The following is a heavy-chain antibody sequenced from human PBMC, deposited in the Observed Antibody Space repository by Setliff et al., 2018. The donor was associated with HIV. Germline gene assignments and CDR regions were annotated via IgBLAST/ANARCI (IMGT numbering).Heavy chain of an antibody. V-gene: IGHV4-31*03. J-gene: IGHJ6*03. CDR1: GGSISSGGYY. CDR2: IYYSGST. D-gene: IGHD3-10*01. CDR3: ARDRRGYYYGSGSCYMDV. Sequence: TLSLTCTVSGGSISSGGYYWSWIRQHPGKGLEWIGYIYYSGSTYYDPSLKSRITISVDTSKNQFSLKLSSVTAADTAVYYCARDRRGYYYGSGSCYMDVWGTGTTVTVSS.